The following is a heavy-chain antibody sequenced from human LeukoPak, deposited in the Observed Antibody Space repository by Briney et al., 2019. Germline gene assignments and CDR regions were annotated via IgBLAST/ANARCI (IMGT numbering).Heavy chain of an antibody. D-gene: IGHD1-7*01. Sequence: GGSLRLSCAASGFDFSTQWMSWVRQAPGKGLEWVAIVNQGATQKYYVDSVKGRFTISRDNAENSLYLQMNSLRAEDTAVYYCAKGGNWNYFGDYWGQGTLVTVSS. CDR3: AKGGNWNYFGDY. V-gene: IGHV3-7*03. J-gene: IGHJ4*02. CDR2: VNQGATQK. CDR1: GFDFSTQW.